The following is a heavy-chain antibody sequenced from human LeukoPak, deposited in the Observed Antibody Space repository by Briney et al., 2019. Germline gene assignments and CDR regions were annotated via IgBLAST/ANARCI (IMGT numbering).Heavy chain of an antibody. CDR3: ARATQRYCSGTTCFQYWFDT. Sequence: SETLSLTCTVSGGSMTHYFWNWIRQAPGKGLEWIGYTHTSGSPDYSRSLKSRVTISLDTSKNHFSLMLSSVTAADTAVYFCARATQRYCSGTTCFQYWFDTWGQGTLATVSS. CDR2: THTSGSP. CDR1: GGSMTHYF. J-gene: IGHJ5*02. D-gene: IGHD2-2*01. V-gene: IGHV4-4*09.